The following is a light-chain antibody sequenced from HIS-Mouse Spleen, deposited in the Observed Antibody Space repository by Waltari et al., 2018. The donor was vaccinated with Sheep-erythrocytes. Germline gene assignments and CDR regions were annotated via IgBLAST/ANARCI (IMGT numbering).Light chain of an antibody. CDR3: QAWDSSTYV. Sequence: QSALTQPPSASGSPGQSVTISCTGTSSDVGGYNYVSWYQQHPGKAPKLMIYDVSKRPSGIPERFSGSNSGNTATLTISGTQAMDEADYYCQAWDSSTYVFGTGTKVTVL. J-gene: IGLJ1*01. V-gene: IGLV2-11*01. CDR1: SSDVGGYNY. CDR2: DVS.